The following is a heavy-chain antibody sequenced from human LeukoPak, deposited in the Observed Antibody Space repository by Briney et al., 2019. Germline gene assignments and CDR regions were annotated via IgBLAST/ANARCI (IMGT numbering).Heavy chain of an antibody. CDR3: ARGVLYYYYMDV. CDR2: ISWDGGST. CDR1: GFTFDDYA. V-gene: IGHV3-43D*03. J-gene: IGHJ6*03. Sequence: PGGSLRLSCAVSGFTFDDYAMHWVRQAPGKGLEWVSLISWDGGSTYYADSVKGRFTISRDNSKNSLYLQMNSLRAEDTALYYCARGVLYYYYMDVWGKGTTVTVSS.